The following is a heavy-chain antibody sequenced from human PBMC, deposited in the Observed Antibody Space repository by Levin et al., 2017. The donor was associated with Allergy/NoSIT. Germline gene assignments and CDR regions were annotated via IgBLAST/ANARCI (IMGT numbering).Heavy chain of an antibody. CDR2: IWYDGSNK. D-gene: IGHD6-19*01. CDR3: GAVLRSLNFDY. V-gene: IGHV3-33*01. Sequence: GESLKISCATSGFTFSNYGMHWVRQAPGKGLEWVAVIWYDGSNKYYADSVKGRFTISRDNSKNTLYLQMNSLRAEDTAVYYCGAVLRSLNFDYWGQGTLVTVSS. CDR1: GFTFSNYG. J-gene: IGHJ4*02.